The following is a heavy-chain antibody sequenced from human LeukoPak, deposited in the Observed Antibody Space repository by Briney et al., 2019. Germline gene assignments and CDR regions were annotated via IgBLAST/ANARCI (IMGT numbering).Heavy chain of an antibody. Sequence: PGASLRLSCAASGFTFSNYAMGWVRQAPGKGLEWVSAITGDGSSTYNADSVKGRFTVSRDNSKNTLYLQMNSLRAEDTATYYCAKARIVVVTALDYWGKGTLVIVSS. V-gene: IGHV3-23*01. D-gene: IGHD2-21*02. CDR1: GFTFSNYA. J-gene: IGHJ4*02. CDR3: AKARIVVVTALDY. CDR2: ITGDGSST.